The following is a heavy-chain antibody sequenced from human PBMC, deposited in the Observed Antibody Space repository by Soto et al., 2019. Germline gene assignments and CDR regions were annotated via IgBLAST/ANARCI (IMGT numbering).Heavy chain of an antibody. Sequence: ASVKVSCKVSGYSLSDLSIHWVRQAPGKGLEWMGGLDAEDGETIYAQKLQGRGTMTEDISTDTAYMELSSLTSEDTAMYYCATLPRTIERTPAAIWSFDSWGQGTLVTVSS. CDR1: GYSLSDLS. J-gene: IGHJ4*02. V-gene: IGHV1-24*01. CDR3: ATLPRTIERTPAAIWSFDS. D-gene: IGHD2-2*01. CDR2: LDAEDGET.